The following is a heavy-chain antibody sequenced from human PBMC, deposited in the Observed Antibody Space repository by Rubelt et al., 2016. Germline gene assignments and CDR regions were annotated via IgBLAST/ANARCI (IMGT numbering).Heavy chain of an antibody. CDR3: ARDILMVGATLYFDL. D-gene: IGHD1-26*01. Sequence: QQQLQESGPGLVKPSETLSLTCTVSGGSISSSRFYWGWIRQPPGKGLEWIGSVFYRGGSYYNPSLKSRLIMSVDTSKNQFSLKLSSVTAADTAVYYCARDILMVGATLYFDLWGRGTLVTVS. J-gene: IGHJ2*01. CDR2: VFYRGGS. CDR1: GGSISSSRFY. V-gene: IGHV4-39*07.